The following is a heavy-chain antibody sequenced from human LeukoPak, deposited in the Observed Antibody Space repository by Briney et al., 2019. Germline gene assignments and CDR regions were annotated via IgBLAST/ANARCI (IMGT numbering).Heavy chain of an antibody. CDR3: AKVRDDCGDYDSGY. CDR1: GFTFSSYG. J-gene: IGHJ4*02. D-gene: IGHD4-17*01. Sequence: PGGSLRLSCAASGFTFSSYGMGWVRQAPGKGLEWVSAISGSGGSTYYADSVKGRFTISRDNSKNTLYLQMNSLRAEDTAVYYCAKVRDDCGDYDSGYWGQGTLVTVSS. CDR2: ISGSGGST. V-gene: IGHV3-23*01.